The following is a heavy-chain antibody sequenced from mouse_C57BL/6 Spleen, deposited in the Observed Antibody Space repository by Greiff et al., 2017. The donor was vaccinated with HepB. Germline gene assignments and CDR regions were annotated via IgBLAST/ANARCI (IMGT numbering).Heavy chain of an antibody. J-gene: IGHJ2*01. V-gene: IGHV1-80*01. CDR2: IYPGDGDT. CDR3: ARSRTTVVGTDYFDY. D-gene: IGHD1-1*01. Sequence: VKLQESGAELVKPGASVKISCKASGYAFSSYWMNWVKQRPGKGLEWIGQIYPGDGDTNYNGKFKGKATLTADKSSSTAYMQLSSLTSEDSAVYFCARSRTTVVGTDYFDYWGQGTTLTVSS. CDR1: GYAFSSYW.